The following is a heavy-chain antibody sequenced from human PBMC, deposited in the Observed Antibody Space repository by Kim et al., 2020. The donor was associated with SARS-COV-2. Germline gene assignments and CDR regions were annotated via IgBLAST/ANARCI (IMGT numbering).Heavy chain of an antibody. Sequence: GGSLRLSCAASGFTFSDYYMSWIRQAPGKGLEWVSYISSSSSYTNYADSVKGRFTISRDNAKNSLYLQMNSLRAEDTAVYYCAREGNSGSYPADYWGQGTLVTVSS. D-gene: IGHD1-26*01. CDR3: AREGNSGSYPADY. CDR1: GFTFSDYY. V-gene: IGHV3-11*05. J-gene: IGHJ4*02. CDR2: ISSSSSYT.